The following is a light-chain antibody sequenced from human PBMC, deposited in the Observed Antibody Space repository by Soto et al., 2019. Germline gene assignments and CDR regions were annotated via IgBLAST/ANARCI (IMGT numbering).Light chain of an antibody. CDR1: QSISRY. Sequence: DIQMTQSPSSLSASVGDRVTITCRASQSISRYLNWYQHKPGKAPNLLIYAASSLQSGVPSRFSGSGSGTDFTLTISGLQPEDVATYYCQQSYSFWTFGQGTKGEIK. CDR3: QQSYSFWT. V-gene: IGKV1-39*01. CDR2: AAS. J-gene: IGKJ1*01.